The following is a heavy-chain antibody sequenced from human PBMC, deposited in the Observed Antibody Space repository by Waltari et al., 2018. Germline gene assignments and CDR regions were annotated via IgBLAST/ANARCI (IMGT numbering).Heavy chain of an antibody. CDR3: ALGESGWGAFRF. J-gene: IGHJ4*03. CDR1: GVSVSGYF. V-gene: IGHV4-59*08. D-gene: IGHD6-19*01. Sequence: QVQLQESGPGLVKSSETLSLTCTVSGVSVSGYFWNLIRQAPGKGPEWIGYIRHTGDTNRNPSLKSRVTMSVDTSRNDFSLRLSSVTAAGPAVYYCALGESGWGAFRFWGQGTLGTVSS. CDR2: IRHTGDT.